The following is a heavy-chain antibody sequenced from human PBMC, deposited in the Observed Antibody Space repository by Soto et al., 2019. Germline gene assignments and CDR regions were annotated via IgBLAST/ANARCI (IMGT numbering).Heavy chain of an antibody. CDR1: GDSISSYY. Sequence: TLSLTCTVSGDSISSYYWSWIRQPPGKGLEWIGYIYYSGSTNYNPSRKSRVTISVDTSKNQFSLKLSSVTAADTAVYYCARSIMVRGVIQWFDPWGQGTLVSVSS. CDR3: ARSIMVRGVIQWFDP. J-gene: IGHJ5*02. D-gene: IGHD3-10*01. CDR2: IYYSGST. V-gene: IGHV4-59*01.